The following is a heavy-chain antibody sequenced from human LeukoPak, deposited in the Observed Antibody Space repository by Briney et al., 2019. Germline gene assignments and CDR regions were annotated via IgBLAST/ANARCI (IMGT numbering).Heavy chain of an antibody. CDR2: VSTSSST. CDR1: GFTFSTYS. CDR3: ARRFDI. V-gene: IGHV3-48*02. J-gene: IGHJ3*02. Sequence: GGSLRPSCAASGFTFSTYSMNWVRQAPGKGLEWVSYVSTSSSTYYADSVKGRFTISRDNAKNSLYLQMNSLRDDDTAVYYCARRFDIWGQGTMVTVSS.